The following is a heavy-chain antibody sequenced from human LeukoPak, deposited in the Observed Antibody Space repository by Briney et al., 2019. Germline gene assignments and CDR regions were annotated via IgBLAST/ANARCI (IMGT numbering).Heavy chain of an antibody. CDR2: IYPDESNI. J-gene: IGHJ4*02. D-gene: IGHD2-2*03. V-gene: IGHV5-51*01. Sequence: GESLKISCKGSGYSFPTYWIAWVRQMPGRGLEWMGIIYPDESNIRYSPSFQGQVTISADKSISTAYLQWSSLKASDTAMYYCARPPSRGYSSSFEYWGQGALVTVSS. CDR1: GYSFPTYW. CDR3: ARPPSRGYSSSFEY.